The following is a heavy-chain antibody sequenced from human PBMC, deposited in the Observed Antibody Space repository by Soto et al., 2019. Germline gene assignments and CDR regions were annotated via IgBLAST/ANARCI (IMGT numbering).Heavy chain of an antibody. CDR2: ISGSGGST. V-gene: IGHV3-23*01. D-gene: IGHD1-1*01. J-gene: IGHJ3*02. CDR3: AKDAGYHGWNDAFDI. CDR1: GFTFSSYA. Sequence: GGSLRLSCAASGFTFSSYAMSWVRQAPGKGLEWISGISGSGGSTYYADSVKGRFTISRDNSKNTLYLQMNSLRAEDTAVYYCAKDAGYHGWNDAFDIWGQGTMDTVSS.